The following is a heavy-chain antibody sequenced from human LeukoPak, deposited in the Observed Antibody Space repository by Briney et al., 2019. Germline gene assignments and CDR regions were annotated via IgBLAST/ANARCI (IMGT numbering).Heavy chain of an antibody. CDR1: GYSFTSYW. V-gene: IGHV5-51*01. D-gene: IGHD6-19*01. Sequence: GESLKISCKGSGYSFTSYWIGWVRQMPGKGLEWMGIIYPGDSDTRYSPSFQGQVTISADKSISTAYLQWSSLKASDTAMYYCARQDEQWLVRGWFDPWGQGTLVTVSS. CDR2: IYPGDSDT. J-gene: IGHJ5*02. CDR3: ARQDEQWLVRGWFDP.